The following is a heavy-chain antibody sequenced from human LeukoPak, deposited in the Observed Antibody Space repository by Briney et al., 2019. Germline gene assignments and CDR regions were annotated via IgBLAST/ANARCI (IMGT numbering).Heavy chain of an antibody. CDR2: FSHRGGS. D-gene: IGHD3-22*01. V-gene: IGHV4-38-2*02. Sequence: TSETLSLTCTVSGYSLSSGFFCDWIRQSPGKGLEWIGSFSHRGGSYHNPSLKSRVTISVDTSKNQFSLKLLSVTAADTAVYYCARAQDFSDSSGPNYLDFWGQGILVTVSS. J-gene: IGHJ4*02. CDR3: ARAQDFSDSSGPNYLDF. CDR1: GYSLSSGFF.